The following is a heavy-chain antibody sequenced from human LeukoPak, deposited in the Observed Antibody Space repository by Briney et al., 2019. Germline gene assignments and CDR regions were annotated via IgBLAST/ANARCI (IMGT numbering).Heavy chain of an antibody. CDR2: IYSGGST. CDR1: GFTVSSNY. J-gene: IGHJ5*02. CDR3: AKVPEYSSGWTNWFDP. V-gene: IGHV3-66*01. Sequence: GGSLRLSCAASGFTVSSNYMSWVRQAPGKGLEWVSVIYSGGSTYYADSVKGRFTISRDNSKNTLYLQMNSLRAEDTAVYYCAKVPEYSSGWTNWFDPWGQGTLVTVSS. D-gene: IGHD6-19*01.